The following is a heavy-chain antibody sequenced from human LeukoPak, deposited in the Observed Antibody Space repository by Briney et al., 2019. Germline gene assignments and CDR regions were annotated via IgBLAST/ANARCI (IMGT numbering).Heavy chain of an antibody. CDR3: ARGTDSSGYYLPIFDY. D-gene: IGHD3-22*01. CDR2: INHSGST. CDR1: GGSFSGYY. V-gene: IGHV4-34*01. J-gene: IGHJ4*02. Sequence: PSETLSLTCAVYGGSFSGYYWSWIRQPPGKGLEWIGEINHSGSTNYNPSLKSRVTISVDTSKNQFSLKLSSVTAADTAVYYCARGTDSSGYYLPIFDYWGQGTLVTVSS.